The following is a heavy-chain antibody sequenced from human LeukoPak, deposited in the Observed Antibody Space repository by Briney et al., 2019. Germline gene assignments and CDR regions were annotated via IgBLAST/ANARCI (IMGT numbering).Heavy chain of an antibody. CDR1: GVSISRSY. Sequence: PSETLSLTCSVSGVSISRSYWIWIRQTPGKGLEWIGYISYTGVSSYNPSLKSRVTISVDTYKNQFSLNVSSVTAADTAVYYCARLPEGGYATSLGWIGPWGQGTRVTVSS. D-gene: IGHD5-24*01. J-gene: IGHJ5*02. CDR2: ISYTGVS. V-gene: IGHV4-59*08. CDR3: ARLPEGGYATSLGWIGP.